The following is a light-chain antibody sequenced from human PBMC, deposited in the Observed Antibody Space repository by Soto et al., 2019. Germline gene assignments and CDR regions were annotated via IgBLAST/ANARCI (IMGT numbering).Light chain of an antibody. CDR3: QQYNSYSLFS. CDR2: KAS. Sequence: DIQMTQSPSTLSASVGDRVTITCRASQNINSWLAWYQQKPGKAPNLLIYKASTLQSGGPSRFNGSGSGTEYTLTISCLQPDDFATYYCQQYNSYSLFSFGPGTKVDIK. CDR1: QNINSW. V-gene: IGKV1-5*03. J-gene: IGKJ3*01.